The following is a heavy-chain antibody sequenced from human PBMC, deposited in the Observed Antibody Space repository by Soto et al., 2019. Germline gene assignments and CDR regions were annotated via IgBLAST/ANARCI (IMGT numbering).Heavy chain of an antibody. CDR2: IIPIFGTA. CDR1: GGSFSSYA. J-gene: IGHJ6*02. CDR3: ARKAGYSSGWHYYYYGMDV. Sequence: GASVKVSCKASGGSFSSYAISWVRQAPGQGLEWMGGIIPIFGTANYAQKFQGRVTITADESTSTAYMELSSLRSEDTAVYYCARKAGYSSGWHYYYYGMDVWGQGTTVTVSS. V-gene: IGHV1-69*13. D-gene: IGHD6-19*01.